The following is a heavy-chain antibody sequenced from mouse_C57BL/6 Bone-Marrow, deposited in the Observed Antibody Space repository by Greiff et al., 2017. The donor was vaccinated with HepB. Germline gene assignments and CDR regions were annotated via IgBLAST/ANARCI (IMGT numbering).Heavy chain of an antibody. CDR1: GFTFTTYA. CDR2: IRSKSSDYAK. CDR3: MRVFYYAMDY. V-gene: IGHV10-3*01. Sequence: EVQVVESGGGLVQPKGSLKLSCAASGFTFTTYAMHWVRQAPGQGLEWVARIRSKSSDYAKYYADSVKDRFTISRDASQSTHYLQINNLKTDDTAKYYGMRVFYYAMDYWGQGTSVTVSS. J-gene: IGHJ4*01.